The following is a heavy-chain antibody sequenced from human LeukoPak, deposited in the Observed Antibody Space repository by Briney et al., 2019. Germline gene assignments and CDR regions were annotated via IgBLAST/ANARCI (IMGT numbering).Heavy chain of an antibody. V-gene: IGHV1-2*02. CDR3: ARGHSDIWYSLGH. D-gene: IGHD1-26*01. CDR2: INPNSGGT. CDR1: GYTFTGYY. J-gene: IGHJ4*02. Sequence: ASVKVSCKTSGYTFTGYYIHWVRQASGQGLEWVAWINPNSGGTKYSQQFQGRVTLTRDTSISTAYMELSRLTSEDTAVYYCARGHSDIWYSLGHWGQGTLVTVSA.